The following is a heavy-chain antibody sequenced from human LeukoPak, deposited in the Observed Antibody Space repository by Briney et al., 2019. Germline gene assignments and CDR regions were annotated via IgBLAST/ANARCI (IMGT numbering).Heavy chain of an antibody. CDR3: ASCSWGSGSYNQEAIWSWFDP. J-gene: IGHJ5*02. V-gene: IGHV4-59*08. D-gene: IGHD3-10*01. CDR2: ISYSGNT. CDR1: GGSISSYY. Sequence: SETLSLTCTVSGGSISSYYWSWIRQPPGKGLECIGYISYSGNTNYNPSLKSPVTISVGTSKNQFSLKLSSVTAADTAMDYCASCSWGSGSYNQEAIWSWFDPWGQGTLVTVSS.